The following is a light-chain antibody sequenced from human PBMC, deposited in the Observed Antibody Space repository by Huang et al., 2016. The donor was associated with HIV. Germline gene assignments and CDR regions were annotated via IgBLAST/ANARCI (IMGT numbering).Light chain of an antibody. CDR2: AAS. CDR1: QSVTNK. V-gene: IGKV3-15*01. J-gene: IGKJ4*01. CDR3: QHYNHWPPLT. Sequence: EIVMTQSPATLSVSPGERATLSCRASQSVTNKVAWYQQRPGQSPRLLIFAASTRATGVPTRFSGSGSGTEFTLTISGLQSEDFGVYYCQHYNHWPPLTFGGGTKVEIK.